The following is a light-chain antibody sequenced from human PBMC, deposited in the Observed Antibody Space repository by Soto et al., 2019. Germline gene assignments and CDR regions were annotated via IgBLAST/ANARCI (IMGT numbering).Light chain of an antibody. J-gene: IGLJ3*02. CDR3: SSYAGSNWV. CDR2: EGT. CDR1: SSDVGGYNY. V-gene: IGLV2-8*01. Sequence: QSVLTQPPSASGSPGQSVTISCTGTSSDVGGYNYVSWYQQHPGKAPKLMIYEGTKRPSGVPDRFSGSRSGNTASLTVSGLQAEDEADYYCSSYAGSNWVFGGGTKLTVL.